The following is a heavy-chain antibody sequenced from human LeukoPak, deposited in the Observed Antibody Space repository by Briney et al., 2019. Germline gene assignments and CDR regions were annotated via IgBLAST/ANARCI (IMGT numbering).Heavy chain of an antibody. CDR3: ARSSGYASDY. CDR2: MNPNSGTT. J-gene: IGHJ4*02. CDR1: GYTFTNYD. D-gene: IGHD5-12*01. V-gene: IGHV1-8*03. Sequence: GASVKVPCKASGYTFTNYDINWVRQATGQGLEWMGWMNPNSGTTGYAQKFQGRVTITRNTPKSTAYMELSSLRSEDTAVYYCARSSGYASDYWGQGTLVTVSS.